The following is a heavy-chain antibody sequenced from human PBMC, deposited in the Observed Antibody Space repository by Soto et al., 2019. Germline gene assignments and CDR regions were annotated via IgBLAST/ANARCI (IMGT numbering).Heavy chain of an antibody. Sequence: QVQLVESGGGVVQPGRSLRLSCAASGFTFSSYGMHWVRQAPGKGLEWVAVISYDGSNKYYADSVKGRFTISSDNSKNTLYLQMNSLRAEDTAVYYCAKPGVWFGESDAFDIWGQGTMVTVSS. V-gene: IGHV3-30*18. J-gene: IGHJ3*02. CDR1: GFTFSSYG. CDR3: AKPGVWFGESDAFDI. D-gene: IGHD3-10*01. CDR2: ISYDGSNK.